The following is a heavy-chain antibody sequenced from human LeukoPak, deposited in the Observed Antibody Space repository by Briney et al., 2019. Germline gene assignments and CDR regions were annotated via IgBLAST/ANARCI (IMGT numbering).Heavy chain of an antibody. CDR1: GYTFTSYG. J-gene: IGHJ6*03. CDR2: ISAYNGNT. D-gene: IGHD2-2*01. Sequence: ASVKVSCKASGYTFTSYGISWVRQAPGQGLEWMGWISAYNGNTNYAQKLQGRVTMTTDTSTSTAYMELRSLRSDDTAVYYCARGVPAATNYYYYYYMDVWGKGTTVTVSS. V-gene: IGHV1-18*01. CDR3: ARGVPAATNYYYYYYMDV.